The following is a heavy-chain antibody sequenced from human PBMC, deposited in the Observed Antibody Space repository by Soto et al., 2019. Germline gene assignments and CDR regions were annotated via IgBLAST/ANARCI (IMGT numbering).Heavy chain of an antibody. CDR2: IKQDGSEK. Sequence: QPGGSLRLSCEASAFMFSDYWMTWVRQAPGKGLEWVANIKQDGSEKYYVDSVKGRFTISRDNAKKSLYLQMSSLRAEDTAVYYCARGEGAGLFGMDVWGQGTTVTVSS. CDR3: ARGEGAGLFGMDV. V-gene: IGHV3-7*03. D-gene: IGHD1-26*01. J-gene: IGHJ6*02. CDR1: AFMFSDYW.